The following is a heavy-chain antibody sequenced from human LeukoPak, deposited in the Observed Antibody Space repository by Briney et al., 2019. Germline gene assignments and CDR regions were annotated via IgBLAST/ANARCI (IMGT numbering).Heavy chain of an antibody. J-gene: IGHJ4*02. CDR2: IKQDGSDK. CDR3: ARLYYADSGTYNRPFDY. D-gene: IGHD3-10*01. Sequence: GGSLRLSCAASGFTLNSYWMSWVRQAPGKGLEWVANIKQDGSDKYYVDSVKGRFTISRDNAKNSLYLQMNSLRAEDTAVYYCARLYYADSGTYNRPFDYWGQGTLVTVSS. V-gene: IGHV3-7*04. CDR1: GFTLNSYW.